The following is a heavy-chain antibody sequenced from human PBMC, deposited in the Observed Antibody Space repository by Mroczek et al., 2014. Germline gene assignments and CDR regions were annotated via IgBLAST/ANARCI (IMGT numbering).Heavy chain of an antibody. CDR1: GFTFSSYA. D-gene: IGHD4-23*01. CDR2: ISYDGSNK. V-gene: IGHV3-30-3*01. CDR3: ARERKTTVVTRAEFDYGMDV. Sequence: VQLVESGGGVVQPGRSLRLSCAASGFTFSSYAMHWVRQAPGKGLEWVAVISYDGSNKYYADSVKGRFTISRDNSKNTLYLQMNSLRAEDTAVYYCARERKTTVVTRAEFDYGMDVWGQGTTVTVSS. J-gene: IGHJ6*02.